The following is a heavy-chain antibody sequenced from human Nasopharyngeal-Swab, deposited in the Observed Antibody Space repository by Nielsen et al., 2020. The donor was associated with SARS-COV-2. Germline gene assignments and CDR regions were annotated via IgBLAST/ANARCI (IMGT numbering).Heavy chain of an antibody. D-gene: IGHD3-10*01. CDR3: ARDYYGSGSKRGNWFDP. J-gene: IGHJ5*02. Sequence: ASVKVSCKASGYTFTGYYMHWVRRAPGQGLEWMGWINPNSGGTNYAQKFQGRVTMTRDTSISTAYMELSRRRSDDTAVYYCARDYYGSGSKRGNWFDPWGQGTLVTVSS. CDR1: GYTFTGYY. V-gene: IGHV1-2*02. CDR2: INPNSGGT.